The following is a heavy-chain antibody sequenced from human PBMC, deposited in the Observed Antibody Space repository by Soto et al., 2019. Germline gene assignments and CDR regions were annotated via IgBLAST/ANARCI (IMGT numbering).Heavy chain of an antibody. CDR3: ARDPTQSSGWYDYFDY. V-gene: IGHV1-2*04. CDR2: INPNSGGT. CDR1: GYTFTGYY. D-gene: IGHD6-19*01. Sequence: ASVKVSCKASGYTFTGYYMHWVRQAPGQGLEWMGWINPNSGGTNYAQKFQGWATMTRDTSISTAYMELSRLRSDDTAVYYCARDPTQSSGWYDYFDYWGQGTLVTVSS. J-gene: IGHJ4*02.